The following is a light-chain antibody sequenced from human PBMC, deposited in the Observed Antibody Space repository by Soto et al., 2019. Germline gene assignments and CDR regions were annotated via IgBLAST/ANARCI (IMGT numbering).Light chain of an antibody. CDR1: QSNGSW. CDR2: TAS. Sequence: DIQMTQSPSTLSASVGDRVTITCRAGQSNGSWLACVQLKPGKAPKVLIYTASNLESMVPSRFSGSGSGTEFSLNIRSLQSDDFASYSSHHYYGYSWTFGQGTKVDMK. CDR3: HHYYGYSWT. V-gene: IGKV1-5*03. J-gene: IGKJ1*01.